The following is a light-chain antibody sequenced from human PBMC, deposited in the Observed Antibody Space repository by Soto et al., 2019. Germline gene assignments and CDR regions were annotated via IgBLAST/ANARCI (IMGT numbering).Light chain of an antibody. CDR1: SSNIGAGYD. Sequence: QSVLTQPPSVSGAPGQRVTISCTGSSSNIGAGYDVHWYQQLPGAAPKLLIYGNNNRPSGVPDRFSGSKSDTSASLAIAGLQAEDEADYYCQSCDSSRSRSVVFGTGTKLTVL. V-gene: IGLV1-40*01. CDR3: QSCDSSRSRSVV. CDR2: GNN. J-gene: IGLJ1*01.